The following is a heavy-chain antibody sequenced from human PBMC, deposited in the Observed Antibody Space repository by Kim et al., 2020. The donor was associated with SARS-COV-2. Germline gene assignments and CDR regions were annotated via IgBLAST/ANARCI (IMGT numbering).Heavy chain of an antibody. J-gene: IGHJ6*03. CDR2: INHSGST. V-gene: IGHV4-34*01. Sequence: SETLSLTCAVYGGSFSGYYWSWIRQPPGKGLEWIGEINHSGSTNYNPSLKSRVTISVDTSKNQFPLKLSPVTAAATAAYYCSRAGGDYSYYYYYYFYFWG. D-gene: IGHD4-17*01. CDR1: GGSFSGYY. CDR3: SRAGGDYSYYYYYYFYF.